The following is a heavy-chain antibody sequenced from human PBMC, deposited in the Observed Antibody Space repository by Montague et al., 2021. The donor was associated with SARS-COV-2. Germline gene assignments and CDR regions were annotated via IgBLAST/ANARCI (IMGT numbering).Heavy chain of an antibody. Sequence: SETLSLTCTVSGGSISSYYRHWIRQSPGKGLELIWYVHYGYSTKYNPCFKSRVTMLVVTSKRQMSLRLNSVTAADTAVYYYAGDRGCFWHFDLWGRGTLVTVSS. CDR2: VHYGYST. CDR1: GGSISSYY. J-gene: IGHJ2*01. CDR3: AGDRGCFWHFDL. D-gene: IGHD6-19*01. V-gene: IGHV4-59*01.